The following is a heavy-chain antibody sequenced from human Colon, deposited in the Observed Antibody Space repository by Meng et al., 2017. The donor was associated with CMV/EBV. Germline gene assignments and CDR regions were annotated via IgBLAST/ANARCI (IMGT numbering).Heavy chain of an antibody. CDR3: VRGHYDGA. CDR1: GFTFSDSW. J-gene: IGHJ4*03. CDR2: IKADGSET. V-gene: IGHV3-7*04. D-gene: IGHD3-16*01. Sequence: GGSLRLSCRVSGFTFSDSWMNWVRQAPGKGLEWVANIKADGSETYYADSVKGRFIISRDNAKNSLYLQMNSLRVEDTAVYFCVRGHYDGAWGHGTLVTVSS.